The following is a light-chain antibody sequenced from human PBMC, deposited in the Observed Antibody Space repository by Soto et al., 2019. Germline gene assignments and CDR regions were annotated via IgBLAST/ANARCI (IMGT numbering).Light chain of an antibody. CDR2: AAS. CDR3: HQYHSSTGT. Sequence: EIVLTQSPGTLSLSPGERATLSCRASQSVSSSSLAWYQHTPGQAPRLLMYAASSRATGIPDRFRGSGSGTDFTLTISRLEPDDVAVYYCHQYHSSTGTFGQGTRVEIK. V-gene: IGKV3-20*01. CDR1: QSVSSSS. J-gene: IGKJ1*01.